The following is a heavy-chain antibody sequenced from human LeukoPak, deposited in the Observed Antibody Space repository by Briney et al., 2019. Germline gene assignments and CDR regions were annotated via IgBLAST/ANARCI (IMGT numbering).Heavy chain of an antibody. J-gene: IGHJ4*02. Sequence: GGSLRLSCAASGITVSTDYMSWVRQAPGKGLEWVSVIYSGGSTYYADSVKGRFTISRDNSKNTVYLQMNSLRAEDTAVYYCARESSGWLQLFDYWGQGTLVTVSS. CDR1: GITVSTDY. CDR2: IYSGGST. D-gene: IGHD5-24*01. CDR3: ARESSGWLQLFDY. V-gene: IGHV3-66*01.